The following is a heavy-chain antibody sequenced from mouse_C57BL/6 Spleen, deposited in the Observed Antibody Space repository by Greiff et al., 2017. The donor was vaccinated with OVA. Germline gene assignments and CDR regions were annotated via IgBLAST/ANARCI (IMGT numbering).Heavy chain of an antibody. CDR3: ALGMDYYGSSYDY. D-gene: IGHD1-1*01. V-gene: IGHV1-26*01. CDR1: GYTFTDYY. Sequence: EVKLQQSGPELVKPGASVKISCKASGYTFTDYYMNWVKQSHGKSLEWIGDINPNNGGTSYNQTFKGKATLTVDKSSSTAYMELRSLTSEDSAVYYCALGMDYYGSSYDYWGQGTTLTVSS. CDR2: INPNNGGT. J-gene: IGHJ2*01.